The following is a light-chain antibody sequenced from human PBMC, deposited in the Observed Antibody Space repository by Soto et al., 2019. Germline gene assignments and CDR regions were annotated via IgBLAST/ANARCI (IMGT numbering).Light chain of an antibody. CDR2: DAS. V-gene: IGKV1-5*01. J-gene: IGKJ1*01. CDR3: QQYNSDTWA. Sequence: DIRITRSPSTLSGSVGDRVTITCRASQSISSWLAWYQQKPRKAPKLLISDASSLKSGLPSRFSASGSATEFTRTISSLQHEDFPTQYRQQYNSDTWAIGQVKKV. CDR1: QSISSW.